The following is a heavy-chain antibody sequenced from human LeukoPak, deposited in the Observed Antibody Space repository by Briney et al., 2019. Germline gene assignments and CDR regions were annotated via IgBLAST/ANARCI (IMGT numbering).Heavy chain of an antibody. D-gene: IGHD6-19*01. V-gene: IGHV1-2*02. J-gene: IGHJ4*02. CDR3: ARDPVGIAVAGTPVDFDY. CDR1: GYTFTGYY. CDR2: INPNSGGT. Sequence: GASVKVSCKASGYTFTGYYMHWVRQAPGQGLEWMGWINPNSGGTNYAQKFQGRVTMTRDTSISTAYMELSGLRSDDTAVYYCARDPVGIAVAGTPVDFDYWGQGTLVTVSS.